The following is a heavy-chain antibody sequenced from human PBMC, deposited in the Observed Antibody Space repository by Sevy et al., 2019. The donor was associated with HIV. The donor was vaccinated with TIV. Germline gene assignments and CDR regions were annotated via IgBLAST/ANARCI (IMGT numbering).Heavy chain of an antibody. D-gene: IGHD3-10*01. CDR3: ARYYAYYYYMDV. V-gene: IGHV4-59*01. CDR2: IYYSGST. CDR1: GGSISGYY. Sequence: SETLSLTCTASGGSISGYYWSWIRQPPGKGLEWIGYIYYSGSTNYNPSLKSRVTISVDTSKNQFSLKLSSVTAADTAVYYCARYYAYYYYMDVCGKGTTVTVSS. J-gene: IGHJ6*03.